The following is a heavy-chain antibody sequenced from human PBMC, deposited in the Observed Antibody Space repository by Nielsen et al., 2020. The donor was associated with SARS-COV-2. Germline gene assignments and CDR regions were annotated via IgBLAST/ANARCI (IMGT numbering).Heavy chain of an antibody. CDR2: ISNSGST. V-gene: IGHV4-59*01. Sequence: SETLSLTCTVSGGSISSYYWSWIRQPPGKGLEWIGYISNSGSTNYNPSLKSRVTISLDTSKNQFSLKVRSVTAADTAVYYCARVGRSWYGFDSWGQGTLVTVSS. CDR3: ARVGRSWYGFDS. J-gene: IGHJ4*02. CDR1: GGSISSYY. D-gene: IGHD6-13*01.